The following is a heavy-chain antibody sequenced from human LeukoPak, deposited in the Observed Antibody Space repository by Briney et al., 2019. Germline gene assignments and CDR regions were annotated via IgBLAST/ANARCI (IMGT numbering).Heavy chain of an antibody. D-gene: IGHD3-10*01. CDR3: ARDLGYYGSGSSP. J-gene: IGHJ5*02. Sequence: PGGSLRLSCAASGFTFSSYSMNWVRQAPGKGLEWVSSISSSSSYIYYADSVKGRFTISRDNAKNSLYLQMNSLRAEDTAVYYCARDLGYYGSGSSPWGQGTLVTVSS. CDR1: GFTFSSYS. CDR2: ISSSSSYI. V-gene: IGHV3-21*01.